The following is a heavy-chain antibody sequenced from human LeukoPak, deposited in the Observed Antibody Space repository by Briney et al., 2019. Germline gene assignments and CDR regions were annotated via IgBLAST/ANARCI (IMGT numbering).Heavy chain of an antibody. D-gene: IGHD1-26*01. CDR2: IYHSGST. J-gene: IGHJ5*02. CDR1: SGSFSGYY. CDR3: AKASVGARFFDP. V-gene: IGHV4-34*01. Sequence: RTSETLSLTCAAYSGSFSGYYWSWIRQPPGKGLEWIGEIYHSGSTNYNPSLKSRVTISVDKSKNQFSLKLSSVTAADTAVYYCAKASVGARFFDPWGQGTLVTVSS.